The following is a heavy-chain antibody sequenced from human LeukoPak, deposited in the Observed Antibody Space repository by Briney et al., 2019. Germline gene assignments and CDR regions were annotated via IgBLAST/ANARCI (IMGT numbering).Heavy chain of an antibody. J-gene: IGHJ6*02. CDR1: GGSISSYY. V-gene: IGHV4-59*01. Sequence: SETLSLTCTVSGGSISSYYWSWIRQPPGKGLEWIRYIYYSGSTNYNPSLKSRVTISVDTSKNQFSLKLSSVTAADTAVYYCARVLYYYGSGSYPDDYYYGMDVWGQGTTVTVSS. CDR2: IYYSGST. D-gene: IGHD3-10*01. CDR3: ARVLYYYGSGSYPDDYYYGMDV.